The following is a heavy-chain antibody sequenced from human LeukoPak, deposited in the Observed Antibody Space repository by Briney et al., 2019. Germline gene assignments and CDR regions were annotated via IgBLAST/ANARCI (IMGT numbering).Heavy chain of an antibody. CDR2: ISGSGGNT. V-gene: IGHV3-23*01. D-gene: IGHD3-9*01. CDR1: GFTFSSYW. J-gene: IGHJ4*02. Sequence: GGSLRLSCAASGFTFSSYWMNWARQAPGKGMEWVSGISGSGGNTYYADSVKGRFTISRDNSKNTLYLQMSSLRAEDTAVYYCTKGTLSTGDYWGQGTLVTVSS. CDR3: TKGTLSTGDY.